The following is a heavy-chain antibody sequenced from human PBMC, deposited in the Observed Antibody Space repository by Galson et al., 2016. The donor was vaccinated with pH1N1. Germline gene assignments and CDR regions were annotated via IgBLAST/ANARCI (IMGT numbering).Heavy chain of an antibody. CDR3: AKGGAIGPTYNDGEDSS. D-gene: IGHD5-18*01. CDR2: ISAGGDDT. V-gene: IGHV3-23*01. J-gene: IGHJ5*02. Sequence: SLRLSCAASGFSFSTYGMSWVRQAPGKGLDWVSGISAGGDDTFYAHTVRGRFTISRDNSKNTLYLQMNSLTAVDTAIYYCAKGGAIGPTYNDGEDSSWGQGALVTVSS. CDR1: GFSFSTYG.